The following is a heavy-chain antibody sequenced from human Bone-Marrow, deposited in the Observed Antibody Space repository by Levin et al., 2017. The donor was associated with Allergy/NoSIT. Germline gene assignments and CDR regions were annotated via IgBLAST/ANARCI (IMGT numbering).Heavy chain of an antibody. CDR1: GLTFSSYY. CDR2: IHTDTSVT. V-gene: IGHV3-74*01. CDR3: ARGGCSATSCLDY. Sequence: SCAASGLTFSSYYMHWVRQAPGKGLAWVSNIHTDTSVTNYADSVKGRFTISRDNAKNTLYLQMNSLRAEDTAVYYCARGGCSATSCLDYWGQGTLVTVSS. J-gene: IGHJ4*02. D-gene: IGHD2-15*01.